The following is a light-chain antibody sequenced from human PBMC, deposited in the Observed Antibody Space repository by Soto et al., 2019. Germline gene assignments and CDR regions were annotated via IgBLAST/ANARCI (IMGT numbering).Light chain of an antibody. V-gene: IGKV3-15*01. CDR1: ESVSSN. CDR3: QQYNSWPPIT. J-gene: IGKJ5*01. CDR2: GAS. Sequence: VITQSPATLSVSPGERATLSCRASESVSSNLAWYQQRPGQAPRLVIYGASTRATGIPARFSGGGSGTEFTLTISSLQSEDFAVYYCQQYNSWPPITFGQGTRLEIK.